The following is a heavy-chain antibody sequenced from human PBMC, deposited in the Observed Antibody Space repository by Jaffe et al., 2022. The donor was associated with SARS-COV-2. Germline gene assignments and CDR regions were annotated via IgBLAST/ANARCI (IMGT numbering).Heavy chain of an antibody. CDR2: INHSGST. V-gene: IGHV4-34*01. CDR3: ARGGMGVLYYFDY. CDR1: GGSFSGYY. Sequence: QVQLQQWGAGLLKPSETLSLTCAVYGGSFSGYYWSWIRQPPGKGLEWIGEINHSGSTNYNPSLKSRVTISVDTSKNQFSLKLSSVTAADTAVYYCARGGMGVLYYFDYWGQGTLVTVSS. D-gene: IGHD1-26*01. J-gene: IGHJ4*02.